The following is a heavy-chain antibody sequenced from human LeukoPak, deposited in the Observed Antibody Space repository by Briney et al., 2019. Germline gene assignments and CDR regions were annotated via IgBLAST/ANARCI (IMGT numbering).Heavy chain of an antibody. CDR1: GFPFSNYW. CDR3: ARDGGTSTPFDH. J-gene: IGHJ4*02. V-gene: IGHV3-74*01. Sequence: GGSPRLSCAASGFPFSNYWIHWVRQAPGKGLVWVSRITNDESRTNYADSVNGRFTISRDNAKSTVYLQITGLTAEDTAVYYCARDGGTSTPFDHWGQGTLVTVSS. D-gene: IGHD2-15*01. CDR2: ITNDESRT.